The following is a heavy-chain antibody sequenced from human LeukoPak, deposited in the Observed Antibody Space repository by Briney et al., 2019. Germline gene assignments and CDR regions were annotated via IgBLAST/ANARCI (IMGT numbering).Heavy chain of an antibody. Sequence: PSQTLSLTCTVSGDSINSGENYWSWIRQPPGKGLEWIGYIYHSGSTYYNPSLKSRVTISVDRSKNQFSLKLSSVTAADTAVYYCATGDYYFDYWGQGTLVTVSS. CDR3: ATGDYYFDY. V-gene: IGHV4-30-2*01. D-gene: IGHD2-21*01. CDR2: IYHSGST. J-gene: IGHJ4*02. CDR1: GDSINSGENY.